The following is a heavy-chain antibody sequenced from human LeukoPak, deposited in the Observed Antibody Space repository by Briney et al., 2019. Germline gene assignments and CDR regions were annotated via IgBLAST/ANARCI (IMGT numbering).Heavy chain of an antibody. J-gene: IGHJ6*03. CDR1: GFTFSSYA. V-gene: IGHV3-23*01. Sequence: GGSLRLSCAASGFTFSSYAMSWVRQAPGKGLKWVSTISGGGSNTNYADSVKGRFTISRDNSKNTLYLQMNSLRAEDTAVYYCAKVGGDSDYYYYYMDVWGKGTTVTVSS. D-gene: IGHD4-17*01. CDR3: AKVGGDSDYYYYYMDV. CDR2: ISGGGSNT.